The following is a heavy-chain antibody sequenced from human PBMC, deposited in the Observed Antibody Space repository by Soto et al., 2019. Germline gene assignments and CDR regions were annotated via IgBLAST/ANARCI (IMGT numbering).Heavy chain of an antibody. CDR2: IGTAGDT. CDR1: GFTFSSYD. D-gene: IGHD4-17*01. V-gene: IGHV3-13*01. Sequence: PGGSLRLSCAASGFTFSSYDMHWVRQATGKGLEWVSAIGTAGDTYYPGSVKGRFTISRENAKNSLYLQMNSLRAGDTAVYYCARGTFYGDYAQSVGYYFDYWGQGTLVTVSS. CDR3: ARGTFYGDYAQSVGYYFDY. J-gene: IGHJ4*02.